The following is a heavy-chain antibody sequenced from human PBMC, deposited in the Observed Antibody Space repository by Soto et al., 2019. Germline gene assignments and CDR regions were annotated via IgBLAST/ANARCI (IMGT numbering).Heavy chain of an antibody. CDR3: ANPIPKTGTTFGF. J-gene: IGHJ4*02. D-gene: IGHD1-1*01. Sequence: QLLESGGGFVQPGGSLRLSCVASGFTFSNFAMAWVRQAPGEGLEWVSAISGSGDDTFYADSMKGRFTISRDNSKDTLYLQINSLRAEDTAVYYCANPIPKTGTTFGFWRQVTLVTVSS. CDR1: GFTFSNFA. V-gene: IGHV3-23*01. CDR2: ISGSGDDT.